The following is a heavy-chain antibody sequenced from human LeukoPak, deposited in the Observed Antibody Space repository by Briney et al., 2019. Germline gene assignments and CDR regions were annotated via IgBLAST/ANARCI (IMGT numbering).Heavy chain of an antibody. D-gene: IGHD2-2*01. Sequence: GASVKVSCKASGGTFSSYAISWVRQAPGQGLEWMGWISAYNGNTNYAQKLQGRVTMTTDTSTSTAYMELRSLRSDDTAVYYCARDPAIVVVPAAPRGNYYYGMDVWGQGTTVTVSS. CDR2: ISAYNGNT. CDR3: ARDPAIVVVPAAPRGNYYYGMDV. J-gene: IGHJ6*02. V-gene: IGHV1-18*01. CDR1: GGTFSSYA.